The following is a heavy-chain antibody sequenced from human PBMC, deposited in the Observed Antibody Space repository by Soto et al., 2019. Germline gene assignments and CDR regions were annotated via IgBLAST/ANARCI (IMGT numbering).Heavy chain of an antibody. V-gene: IGHV3-23*01. CDR1: GFTFSSYA. CDR2: ISGSGGST. Sequence: EVRLLESGGGLVQPGGSLRLSCAASGFTFSSYAMSWVRQARGKGLEWVSAISGSGGSTYYADSVKGRFTISRDNSKNTLYLQMNSLRAEDTAVYYCAKDIGDTAMVSQGYWGQGTLVTVSS. J-gene: IGHJ4*02. CDR3: AKDIGDTAMVSQGY. D-gene: IGHD5-18*01.